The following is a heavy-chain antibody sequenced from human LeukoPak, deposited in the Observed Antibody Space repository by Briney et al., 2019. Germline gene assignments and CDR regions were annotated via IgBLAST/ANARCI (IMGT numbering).Heavy chain of an antibody. J-gene: IGHJ4*02. CDR2: INHSGST. D-gene: IGHD4-23*01. Sequence: SETLSLTCAVYGGSFSGYYWSWIRQPPGKGLEWIGEINHSGSTNYNPSLKSRVTISVDTSKNQFSLNLSSVTAADTAVYYCARGDYGGNSFFDYWGQGTLVTVSS. V-gene: IGHV4-34*01. CDR3: ARGDYGGNSFFDY. CDR1: GGSFSGYY.